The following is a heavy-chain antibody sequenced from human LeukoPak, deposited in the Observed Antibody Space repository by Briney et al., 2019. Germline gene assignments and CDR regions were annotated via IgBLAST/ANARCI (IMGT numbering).Heavy chain of an antibody. CDR3: ASAMTTSDY. CDR1: GFTFSSYA. V-gene: IGHV3-30-3*01. Sequence: HGGSLRLSCAASGFTFSSYAMHWVRQAPGKGLEWVAVISYDGSNKYYADSVKGRFTISRDNSKNTLYLQMNSLRAEDTAVYYCASAMTTSDYWGQGTLVTVSS. J-gene: IGHJ4*02. CDR2: ISYDGSNK. D-gene: IGHD3-16*01.